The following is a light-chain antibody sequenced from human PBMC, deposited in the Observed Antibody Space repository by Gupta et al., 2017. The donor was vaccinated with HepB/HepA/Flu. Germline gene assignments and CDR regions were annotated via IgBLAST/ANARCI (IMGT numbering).Light chain of an antibody. Sequence: QSALTQPASVSGSPGQSITISCTGTGRGVGGYNLVSWYQQHPGKAPKLIIYEVSRRPSGVSHRFSGSKSGNTASLTISGLQAEDEANYYCSSYASGSTYVIFGGGTKVTIL. J-gene: IGLJ2*01. CDR2: EVS. V-gene: IGLV2-23*02. CDR1: GRGVGGYNL. CDR3: SSYASGSTYVI.